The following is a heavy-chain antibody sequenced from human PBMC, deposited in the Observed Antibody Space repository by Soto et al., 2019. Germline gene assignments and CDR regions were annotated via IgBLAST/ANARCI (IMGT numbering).Heavy chain of an antibody. V-gene: IGHV1-18*01. CDR1: GYTLSNYG. D-gene: IGHD3-3*01. CDR3: VRDHHDFSSDYHYYHMDV. Sequence: ASVKVSCKASGYTLSNYGIGWVRQAPGQGLEWMGWSSTYNGNTKYAKKFQGRVTMTTDTSTSTAYMELRSLRSDDTAVYYCVRDHHDFSSDYHYYHMDVWGKGTTVTVSS. CDR2: SSTYNGNT. J-gene: IGHJ6*03.